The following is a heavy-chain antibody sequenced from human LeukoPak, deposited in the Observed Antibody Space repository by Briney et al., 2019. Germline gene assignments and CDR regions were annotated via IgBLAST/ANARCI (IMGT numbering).Heavy chain of an antibody. CDR2: IYTSEST. CDR1: GGSISSYY. D-gene: IGHD2-2*01. CDR3: ARHVVPINWFDP. J-gene: IGHJ5*02. Sequence: PSETLSLTCTVSGGSISSYYWSWIRQPPGKGLEWIGYIYTSESTNYNPSLKSRVTISVDTSKNQFSLKLSSVTAADTAVYYCARHVVPINWFDPWGQGTLVTVSS. V-gene: IGHV4-4*09.